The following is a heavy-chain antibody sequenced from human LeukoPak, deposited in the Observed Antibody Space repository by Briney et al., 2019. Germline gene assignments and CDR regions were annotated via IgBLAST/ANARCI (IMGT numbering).Heavy chain of an antibody. V-gene: IGHV3-23*01. D-gene: IGHD3-10*01. CDR1: GFTFSSYA. CDR3: AKSPPVLLWFGELLNYYYGMDV. Sequence: PGGSLRLSCAASGFTFSSYAMNWVRQAPGKGLEWVSAISGSGGSTYYADSVKGRFTISRDNSKNTLYLQMNSLRAEDTAVYYCAKSPPVLLWFGELLNYYYGMDVWGQGTTVTVSS. J-gene: IGHJ6*02. CDR2: ISGSGGST.